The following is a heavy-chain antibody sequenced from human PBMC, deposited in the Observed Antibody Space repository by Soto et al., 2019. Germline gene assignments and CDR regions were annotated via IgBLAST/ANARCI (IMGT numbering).Heavy chain of an antibody. V-gene: IGHV4-59*08. D-gene: IGHD5-18*01. J-gene: IGHJ4*02. Sequence: SETLSLTCDVYGGSISNYYWSWIRQPPGKGLEWIGYIYYSGSTNYNPSLTSRVTISVDTSKNQFSLKLSSVTAADTAVYYCARHRYSYGVYYFDYWGQGTLVTVS. CDR3: ARHRYSYGVYYFDY. CDR1: GGSISNYY. CDR2: IYYSGST.